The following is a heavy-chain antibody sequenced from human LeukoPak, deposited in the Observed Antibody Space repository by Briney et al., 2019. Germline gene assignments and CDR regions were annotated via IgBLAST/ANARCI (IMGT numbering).Heavy chain of an antibody. J-gene: IGHJ5*02. D-gene: IGHD6-25*01. CDR2: ISGSGGST. CDR1: GFTFSSYA. Sequence: WESLRLSCAASGFTFSSYAMSWVRQAPGKGLEWVSVISGSGGSTYYADSMKGRFTISRDNSKNSLYLRMNNLRAEDTALYYCAKQAQGSDSWFDPWGQGTLVTVSS. V-gene: IGHV3-23*01. CDR3: AKQAQGSDSWFDP.